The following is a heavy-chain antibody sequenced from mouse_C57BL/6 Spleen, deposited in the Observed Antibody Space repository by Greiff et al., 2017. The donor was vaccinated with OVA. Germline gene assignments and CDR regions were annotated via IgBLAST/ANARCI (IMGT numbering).Heavy chain of an antibody. CDR3: ARSGGNYWYFDV. D-gene: IGHD2-1*01. V-gene: IGHV1-69*01. CDR2: IDPSDSYT. CDR1: GYTFTSYW. J-gene: IGHJ1*03. Sequence: VQLQQPGAELVMPGASVKLSCKASGYTFTSYWMHWVKQRPGQGLEWIGEIDPSDSYTNYNQKFKGKSTLTVDKSSSTDYMQLSSLTSEDSAVYYCARSGGNYWYFDVWGTGTTVTVSS.